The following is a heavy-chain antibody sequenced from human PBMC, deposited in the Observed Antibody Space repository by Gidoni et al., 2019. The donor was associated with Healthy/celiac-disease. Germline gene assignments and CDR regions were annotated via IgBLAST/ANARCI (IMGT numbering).Heavy chain of an antibody. V-gene: IGHV3-53*02. CDR2: IYSGGSK. CDR3: ARDYYYDSIWWYFDL. D-gene: IGHD3-22*01. CDR1: GFTVSSNY. J-gene: IGHJ2*01. Sequence: EVQLVETGGGLIQPGGSLRPSCAAPGFTVSSNYMSWVRQAPGKGLGWVSVIYSGGSKYYADSVKGRFTISRDNSKNTLYLQMNSLRAEDTAVYYCARDYYYDSIWWYFDLWGRGTLVTVSS.